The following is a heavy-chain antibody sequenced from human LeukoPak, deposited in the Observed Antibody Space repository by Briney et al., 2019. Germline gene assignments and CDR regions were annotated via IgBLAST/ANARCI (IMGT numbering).Heavy chain of an antibody. D-gene: IGHD3-22*01. J-gene: IGHJ3*02. CDR3: ARGGTMIVATLAFDI. Sequence: VASVKVSCKASGYTFTGYYMHWVRQAPGQGLEWMGWINPNSGGTNYAQKFQGRVTMTRDTSIGTAYMELSRLRSDDTAVYYCARGGTMIVATLAFDIWGQGTMVTVSS. CDR1: GYTFTGYY. V-gene: IGHV1-2*02. CDR2: INPNSGGT.